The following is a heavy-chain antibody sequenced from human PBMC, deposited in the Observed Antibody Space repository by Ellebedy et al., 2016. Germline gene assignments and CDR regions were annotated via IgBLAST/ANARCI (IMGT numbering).Heavy chain of an antibody. Sequence: SVKVSCXASAGTFSSDAISWVRQAPGQGLEWMGGIIPVFGVPYYAQSFQGRVTITADESTSTGYMELSSLTSEDTAVYYCATERGTAVANPDSWGQGTLVTVSS. V-gene: IGHV1-69*13. CDR2: IIPVFGVP. CDR3: ATERGTAVANPDS. CDR1: AGTFSSDA. J-gene: IGHJ4*02. D-gene: IGHD6-19*01.